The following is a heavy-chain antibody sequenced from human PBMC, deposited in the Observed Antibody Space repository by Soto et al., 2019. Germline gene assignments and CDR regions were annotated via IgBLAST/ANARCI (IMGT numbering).Heavy chain of an antibody. CDR1: GDSISSYY. D-gene: IGHD2-2*01. CDR3: ARSRALPPFFDY. Sequence: PSETLSLTCTVSGDSISSYYWSWIRQPPGKTLEWLGSISYSGTTNYNPSLKSRVTISVDTSKKQFSLKLTSVTAADSAVYYCARSRALPPFFDYWGQGALVTVSS. V-gene: IGHV4-59*01. CDR2: ISYSGTT. J-gene: IGHJ4*02.